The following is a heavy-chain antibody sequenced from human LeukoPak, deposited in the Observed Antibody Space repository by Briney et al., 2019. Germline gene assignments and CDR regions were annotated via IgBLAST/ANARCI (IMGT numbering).Heavy chain of an antibody. CDR3: ARSYSSVWHGAHDM. CDR2: IYYSGNT. V-gene: IGHV4-59*08. J-gene: IGHJ3*02. Sequence: PSETLSLTCNVSGGSISSHYWGWIRQPPGKGLEWIGYIYYSGNTNYNPSLKRRVTMSVDTSKTKFSLNLSSVTAADTALYYCARSYSSVWHGAHDMWGPGTMVTVSS. D-gene: IGHD6-19*01. CDR1: GGSISSHY.